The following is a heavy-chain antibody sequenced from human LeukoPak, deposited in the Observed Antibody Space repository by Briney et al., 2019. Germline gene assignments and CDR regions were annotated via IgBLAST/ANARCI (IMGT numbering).Heavy chain of an antibody. CDR3: ARQMSCRTTRCYAIDY. Sequence: KSSETLSLTCTVSGDSISSTSYYWGWIRQPPGKGLEWIGSIYYSGSTYYNPYLKTRVTISVDTSKNQFSLKLSSVTAADTAVYYCARQMSCRTTRCYAIDYWGQGTLVTVSS. CDR1: GDSISSTSYY. D-gene: IGHD2-2*01. J-gene: IGHJ4*02. V-gene: IGHV4-39*07. CDR2: IYYSGST.